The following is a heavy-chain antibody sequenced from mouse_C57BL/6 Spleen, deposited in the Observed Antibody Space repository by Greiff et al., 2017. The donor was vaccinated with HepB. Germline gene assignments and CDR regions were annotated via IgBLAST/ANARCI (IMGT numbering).Heavy chain of an antibody. CDR3: SRSDWDGEFNY. CDR2: IHPNSGST. V-gene: IGHV1-64*01. CDR1: GYTFTSYW. J-gene: IGHJ2*01. D-gene: IGHD2-13*01. Sequence: QVQLQQPGAELVKPGASVKLSCKASGYTFTSYWMHWVKQRPGQGLEWIGMIHPNSGSTNYNEKFKSKATLTVDKSSSTAYMQLSSLTSEESAVYYCSRSDWDGEFNYWGQGTTLTVSS.